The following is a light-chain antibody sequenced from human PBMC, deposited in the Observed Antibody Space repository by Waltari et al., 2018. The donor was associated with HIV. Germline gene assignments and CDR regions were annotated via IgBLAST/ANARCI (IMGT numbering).Light chain of an antibody. Sequence: QSVLTQPPSVSGAPGQRVTVSCTGRASNLGAGYDVHWYQKLPGTAPKLFINGNNNRPSGVPDRFSVSKSGASASLAITGLQGEDEGDYYCQTYDTDLKTYVFGSGTKVTVL. CDR2: GNN. V-gene: IGLV1-40*01. CDR3: QTYDTDLKTYV. J-gene: IGLJ1*01. CDR1: ASNLGAGYD.